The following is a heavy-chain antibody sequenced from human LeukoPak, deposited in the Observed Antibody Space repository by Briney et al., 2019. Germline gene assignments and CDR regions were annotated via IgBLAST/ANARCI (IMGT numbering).Heavy chain of an antibody. CDR3: AGTYYFDSSGHYFGGNGFDI. J-gene: IGHJ3*02. CDR1: GGALSSYH. CDR2: ISYRGNT. V-gene: IGHV4-59*12. D-gene: IGHD3-22*01. Sequence: SSETLSLTCTVSGGALSSYHWSWIRQSPGRGLEWLGHISYRGNTDYNPALKSRVTISVDMFYNQSSLKLSSVTAADTAVYYCAGTYYFDSSGHYFGGNGFDIWGQGTMVTVSS.